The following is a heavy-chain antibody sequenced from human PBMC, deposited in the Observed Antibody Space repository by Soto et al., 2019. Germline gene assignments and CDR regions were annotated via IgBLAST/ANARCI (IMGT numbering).Heavy chain of an antibody. V-gene: IGHV3-9*01. D-gene: IGHD6-19*01. J-gene: IGHJ4*02. CDR1: GFAFDDYP. Sequence: PGGSLRLSCAASGFAFDDYPMHWVRQAPGKGLEWVSGISWNSANIGYGDSVKGRFTISRDNAKNSLYLEMNSLRDEDTALYFCTKEGSGRPYYFENWGQGTLVTVSS. CDR2: ISWNSANI. CDR3: TKEGSGRPYYFEN.